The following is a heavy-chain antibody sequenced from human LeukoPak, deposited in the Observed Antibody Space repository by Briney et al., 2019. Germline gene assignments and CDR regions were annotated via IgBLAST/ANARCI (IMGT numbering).Heavy chain of an antibody. D-gene: IGHD2/OR15-2a*01. CDR2: INPHSGGT. CDR3: ARYKNRPVTTLFDY. Sequence: ASVKVSCKASGYTFTGYYIHWVRQAPGQGLEWMGWINPHSGGTNYAQKFQGGVTMTRDTSISTAYMELSRLRSDDTAVYYCARYKNRPVTTLFDYWGQGTLVTVSS. CDR1: GYTFTGYY. V-gene: IGHV1-2*02. J-gene: IGHJ4*02.